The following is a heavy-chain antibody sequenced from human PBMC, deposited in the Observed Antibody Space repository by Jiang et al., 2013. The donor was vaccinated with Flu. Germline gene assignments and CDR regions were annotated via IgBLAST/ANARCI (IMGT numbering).Heavy chain of an antibody. Sequence: SGAEVKKPGASVKVSCKASGYTFTSYDINWVRQATGQGLEWMGWMNPNSGNTGYAQKFQGRVTMTRNTSISTAYMELSSLRSEDTAVYYCARDPYGGSTNLPESDYWGQGTLVTVSS. CDR3: ARDPYGGSTNLPESDY. CDR2: MNPNSGNT. J-gene: IGHJ4*02. V-gene: IGHV1-8*01. D-gene: IGHD5-12*01. CDR1: GYTFTSYD.